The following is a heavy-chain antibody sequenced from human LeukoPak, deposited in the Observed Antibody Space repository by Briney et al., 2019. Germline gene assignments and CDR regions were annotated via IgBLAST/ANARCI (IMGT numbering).Heavy chain of an antibody. V-gene: IGHV3-30*18. CDR2: ISYDGSNK. J-gene: IGHJ4*02. CDR3: AKARMTTVTFDY. CDR1: GFTFSSYG. Sequence: PGGSLRLSCAASGFTFSSYGMHWVRQAPGKGLEWVAVISYDGSNKYYADSVKGRFTISRDNSKNTLYLQMNSLRAEDTAVYYCAKARMTTVTFDYWGQGTLVTVSS. D-gene: IGHD4-11*01.